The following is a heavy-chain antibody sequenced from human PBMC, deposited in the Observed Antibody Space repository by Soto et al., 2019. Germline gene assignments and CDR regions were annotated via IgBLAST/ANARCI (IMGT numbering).Heavy chain of an antibody. CDR1: GYIFSSYN. V-gene: IGHV1-18*01. Sequence: QGQLVQSGRDMKKPGASVTVSCKASGYIFSSYNINWVRQAPGQGLERMGWISGYSGSTNYAPAFQGRFTMTTDTSRTTVYMELRSLTSDDTAMYYCARDIFGNVNAFDLWGQGTLVTVSS. CDR2: ISGYSGST. J-gene: IGHJ3*01. D-gene: IGHD3-3*02. CDR3: ARDIFGNVNAFDL.